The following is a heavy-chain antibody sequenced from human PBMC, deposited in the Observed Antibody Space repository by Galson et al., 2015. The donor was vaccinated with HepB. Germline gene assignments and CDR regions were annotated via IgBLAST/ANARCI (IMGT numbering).Heavy chain of an antibody. CDR1: GFTFSNYY. Sequence: SLRLSCAASGFTFSNYYMSWIRQAPGKGLEWVSYISSSSSYTNYADSVKGRFTISRDNAKNSLYLQMNSLRAEDTAVYYCAREDYYDSSGRIDYWGQGTLVTVSS. V-gene: IGHV3-11*05. CDR3: AREDYYDSSGRIDY. CDR2: ISSSSSYT. J-gene: IGHJ4*02. D-gene: IGHD3-22*01.